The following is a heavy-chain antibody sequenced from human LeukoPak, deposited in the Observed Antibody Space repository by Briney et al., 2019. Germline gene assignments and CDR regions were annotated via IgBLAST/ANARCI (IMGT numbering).Heavy chain of an antibody. CDR1: GFTFSSYA. CDR2: ISGNGGST. D-gene: IGHD1-26*01. V-gene: IGHV3-23*01. CDR3: AKGQTRSGSYPGGVDFDY. Sequence: GGSLRLSCAASGFTFSSYAMSWVRQAPGKGLEWVSAISGNGGSTYYADSVKGRFTISRDNSKNTLYLQMNSLRAEDTAVYYCAKGQTRSGSYPGGVDFDYWGQGTLVTVSS. J-gene: IGHJ4*02.